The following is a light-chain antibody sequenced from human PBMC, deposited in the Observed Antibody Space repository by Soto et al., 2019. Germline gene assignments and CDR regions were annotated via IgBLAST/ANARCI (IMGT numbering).Light chain of an antibody. CDR3: CSYAGTTHV. CDR1: SSDIGGYNY. J-gene: IGLJ1*01. CDR2: DVS. Sequence: QSALTQPPSVSGSPGQSVTISCTGTSSDIGGYNYVSWYQQLPGKAPKLMIYDVSKRPSGVPDRFSGSNSRNTASLTISGLQADDDADYYCCSYAGTTHVFGTGTKLTVL. V-gene: IGLV2-11*01.